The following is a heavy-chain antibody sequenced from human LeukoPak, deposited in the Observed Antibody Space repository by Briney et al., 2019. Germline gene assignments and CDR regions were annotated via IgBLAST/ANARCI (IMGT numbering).Heavy chain of an antibody. Sequence: GGSLRLSCVASGFTFSSYAMSWVRQAPGKGLEWVSAISGSGGSTYYADSVKGRFTISRDNSKNTLCLQMNSLRAEDTAVYYCAKDATYYHDSSGPNVFDYWGQGTLVTVSS. CDR3: AKDATYYHDSSGPNVFDY. D-gene: IGHD3-22*01. V-gene: IGHV3-23*01. CDR2: ISGSGGST. CDR1: GFTFSSYA. J-gene: IGHJ4*02.